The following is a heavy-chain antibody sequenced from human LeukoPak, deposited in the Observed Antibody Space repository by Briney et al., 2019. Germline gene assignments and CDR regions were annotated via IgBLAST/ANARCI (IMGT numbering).Heavy chain of an antibody. CDR2: MNPNSGNT. D-gene: IGHD7-27*01. J-gene: IGHJ6*04. Sequence: GASVKVSCKASGDTFISYDINWLRQATGEGREWMGWMNPNSGNTGYAQKFQGRVTMTRDTSISTAYMELSRLRSDDTAVYYCARVSGDSGMDVWGKGTTVTVSS. V-gene: IGHV1-8*02. CDR3: ARVSGDSGMDV. CDR1: GDTFISYD.